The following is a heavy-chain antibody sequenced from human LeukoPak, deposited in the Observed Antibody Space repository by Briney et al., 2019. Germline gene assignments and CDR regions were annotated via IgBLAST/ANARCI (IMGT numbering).Heavy chain of an antibody. CDR2: IWYDGSNK. Sequence: GGSLRLSCAASGFTFSSYGMHWVRQAPGKGLEWVAVIWYDGSNKYYADSVKGRFTISRDNSKNTLYLQMNSLRAEDTAVYYCAKDPGGSGSLGVDYWGQGTLVTVSS. CDR3: AKDPGGSGSLGVDY. D-gene: IGHD3-10*01. J-gene: IGHJ4*02. V-gene: IGHV3-33*06. CDR1: GFTFSSYG.